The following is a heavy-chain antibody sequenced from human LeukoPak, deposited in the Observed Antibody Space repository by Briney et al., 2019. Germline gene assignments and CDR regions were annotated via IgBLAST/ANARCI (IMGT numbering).Heavy chain of an antibody. D-gene: IGHD3-10*01. CDR3: ARGAGVLWFGESWFDP. CDR2: MNPNSGNT. Sequence: ASVKVSCKASGYTFTSYDINWVRQATGQGLEWMGWMNPNSGNTGYAQKFQGRVTMTRNTSISTAYMELSSLRSEDTAVDYCARGAGVLWFGESWFDPWGQGTLVTVSS. V-gene: IGHV1-8*01. CDR1: GYTFTSYD. J-gene: IGHJ5*02.